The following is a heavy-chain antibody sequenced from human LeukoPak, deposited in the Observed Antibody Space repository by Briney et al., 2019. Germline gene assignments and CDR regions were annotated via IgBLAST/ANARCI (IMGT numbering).Heavy chain of an antibody. CDR1: GFTFSSSA. V-gene: IGHV3-23*01. CDR3: ARDRPYFDY. Sequence: GGSLRLSCSASGFTFSSSAMSWVRQAPGKGLEWVSAIGISGDRTFYADSVKGRFTISRDNSKNTLYLQMNSLRAEDTAVYYCARDRPYFDYWGQGTLVTVSS. CDR2: IGISGDRT. J-gene: IGHJ4*02.